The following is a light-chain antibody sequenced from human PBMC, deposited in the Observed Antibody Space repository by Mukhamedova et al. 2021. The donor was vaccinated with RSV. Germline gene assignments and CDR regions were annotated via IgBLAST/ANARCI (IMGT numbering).Light chain of an antibody. J-gene: IGKJ1*01. CDR1: QSLTNNY. CDR2: HAS. V-gene: IGKV3-20*01. CDR3: QQYHSSPRT. Sequence: RASQSLTNNYLAWYQQKSGQAPRLLVYHASSRATDIPDRFSGSGSGTDFTLTITRLEPEDFAVYYCQQYHSSPRTFGQGTKVDI.